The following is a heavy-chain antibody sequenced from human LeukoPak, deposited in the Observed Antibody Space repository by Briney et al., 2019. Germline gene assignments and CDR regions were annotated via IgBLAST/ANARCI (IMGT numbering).Heavy chain of an antibody. D-gene: IGHD1-26*01. CDR2: INPNSGGT. CDR3: ARDPIPIVGATQPDY. Sequence: ASVKVSCKASGYTFTGYYMHWVRQAPGLGLEWMGWINPNSGGTNYAQKFQGRVTMTRDTSISTAYMELSRLRSDDTAVCYCARDPIPIVGATQPDYWGQGTLVTVSS. V-gene: IGHV1-2*02. J-gene: IGHJ4*02. CDR1: GYTFTGYY.